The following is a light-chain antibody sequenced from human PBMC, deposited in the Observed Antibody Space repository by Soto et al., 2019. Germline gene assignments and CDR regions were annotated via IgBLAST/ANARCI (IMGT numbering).Light chain of an antibody. CDR3: SSYTSSSTLL. CDR2: EVT. Sequence: QSALTQPASVSGSPGQSITISCTGSSNDVGDHNYVSWYQQHPGKAPKLMIYEVTNRPSGVSSRFSGSKSGNTASLTISGLQAEDEADYYCSSYTSSSTLLFGGGTQLTVL. V-gene: IGLV2-14*01. CDR1: SNDVGDHNY. J-gene: IGLJ2*01.